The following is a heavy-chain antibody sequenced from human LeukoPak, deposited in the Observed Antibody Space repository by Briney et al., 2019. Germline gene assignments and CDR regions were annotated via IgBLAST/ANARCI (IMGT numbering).Heavy chain of an antibody. D-gene: IGHD3-3*01. CDR3: ARGAYYYDFWSYGMDV. CDR2: ISYDGSNK. J-gene: IGHJ6*02. Sequence: GGSLRLSCAASGFTFSSYAMHWVRQAPGKGLEWVAVISYDGSNKYYADSVKGRFTISRDNSKNTLYLQMNSLRAEDTAVYYCARGAYYYDFWSYGMDVWGQGTLVTVSS. CDR1: GFTFSSYA. V-gene: IGHV3-30-3*01.